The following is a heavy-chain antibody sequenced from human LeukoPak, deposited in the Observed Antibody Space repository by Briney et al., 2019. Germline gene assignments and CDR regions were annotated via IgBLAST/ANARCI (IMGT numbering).Heavy chain of an antibody. CDR3: ARTRYSGSYPNDY. D-gene: IGHD1-26*01. CDR1: GYTFTGYY. CDR2: INPNSGGT. Sequence: ASVKVSCEASGYTFTGYYMHWVRQAPGQGLEWMGWINPNSGGTNYAQKFQGRVTMTRDTSISTAYMELSRLRSDDTAVYYCARTRYSGSYPNDYWGQGTLVTVSS. V-gene: IGHV1-2*02. J-gene: IGHJ4*02.